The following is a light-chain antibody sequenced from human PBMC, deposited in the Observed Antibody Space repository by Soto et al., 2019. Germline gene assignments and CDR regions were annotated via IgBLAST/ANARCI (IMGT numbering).Light chain of an antibody. CDR2: EGS. Sequence: QSALTQPASVSGSPGQSITISCTGTSSDVGSYNLVSWYQQHPGKAPKLMIYEGSKRPSRVSDRFSGSKSGNTASLTISGLQAEDEADYYCCSYAGSNTWVFGGGTQLTVL. CDR3: CSYAGSNTWV. V-gene: IGLV2-23*01. J-gene: IGLJ3*02. CDR1: SSDVGSYNL.